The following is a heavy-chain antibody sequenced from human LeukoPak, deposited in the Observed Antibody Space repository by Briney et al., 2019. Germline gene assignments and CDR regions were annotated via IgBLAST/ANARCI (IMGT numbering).Heavy chain of an antibody. J-gene: IGHJ4*02. CDR3: AIDPNWGIHY. Sequence: PGGSLRLSCAASGFTFSTYTMYWVRQPPGKGLEWVSIIGGSGGDIHHADSVKGRFTISRDNSKNTLYLQMNSLRVEDTAIYYCAIDPNWGIHYWGQGVLVTVSS. CDR1: GFTFSTYT. D-gene: IGHD7-27*01. CDR2: IGGSGGDI. V-gene: IGHV3-23*01.